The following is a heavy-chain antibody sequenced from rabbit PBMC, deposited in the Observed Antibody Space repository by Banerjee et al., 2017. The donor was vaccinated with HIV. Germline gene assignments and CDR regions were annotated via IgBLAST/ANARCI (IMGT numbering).Heavy chain of an antibody. Sequence: QSLEESGGDLVQPEGSLTLTCKASGFTLSTCWMCWVRQAPGKGLELIACIGCTSGTTYYASWAKGRFTISKTSSTTVTLQMTSLTAADTATYFCARDLAGVIGWNFNLWGPGTLVTVS. V-gene: IGHV1S40*01. J-gene: IGHJ4*01. CDR3: ARDLAGVIGWNFNL. CDR1: GFTLSTCW. D-gene: IGHD4-1*01. CDR2: IGCTSGTT.